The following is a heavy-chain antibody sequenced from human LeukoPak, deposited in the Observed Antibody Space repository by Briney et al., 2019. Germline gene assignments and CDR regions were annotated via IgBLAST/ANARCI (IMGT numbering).Heavy chain of an antibody. CDR1: GFTFSSYA. J-gene: IGHJ4*02. CDR2: ISSNGGST. Sequence: PGGPLRLLCAASGFTFSSYAMHWVRQAPGKGLEYVSAISSNGGSTYYANSVKGRFTISRDNSKNTLNLQMGSLRAEDMAVYYCARTPSGSYLDYWGQGSLVTVSS. V-gene: IGHV3-64*01. CDR3: ARTPSGSYLDY. D-gene: IGHD1-26*01.